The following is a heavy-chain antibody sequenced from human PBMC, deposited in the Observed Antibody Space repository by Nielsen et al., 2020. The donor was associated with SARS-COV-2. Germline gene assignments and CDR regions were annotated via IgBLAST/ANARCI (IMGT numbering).Heavy chain of an antibody. CDR2: ISYDGSNK. CDR3: ARTYSGSYWIMGY. CDR1: GFTFSSYA. Sequence: GESLKISCAASGFTFSSYAMHWVRQAPGKGLECVAVISYDGSNKYYADSVKGRFTISRDNSKNTLYLQMNSLRAEDTAVYYCARTYSGSYWIMGYWGQGTLVTVSS. J-gene: IGHJ4*02. D-gene: IGHD1-26*01. V-gene: IGHV3-30-3*01.